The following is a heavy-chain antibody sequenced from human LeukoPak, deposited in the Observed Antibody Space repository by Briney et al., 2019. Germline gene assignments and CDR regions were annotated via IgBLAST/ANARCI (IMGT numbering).Heavy chain of an antibody. CDR2: INAYNGNA. Sequence: ASVKVSCKASGYTFTSYAMHWVRQAPGQGPEWMGWINAYNGNANYAQKLQGRVTMTTDTSTSTAYMELRSLRSDDTAVYYCARSYCSSTSCYWVPFDYWGQGTLVTVSS. CDR1: GYTFTSYA. J-gene: IGHJ4*02. V-gene: IGHV1-18*01. D-gene: IGHD2-2*01. CDR3: ARSYCSSTSCYWVPFDY.